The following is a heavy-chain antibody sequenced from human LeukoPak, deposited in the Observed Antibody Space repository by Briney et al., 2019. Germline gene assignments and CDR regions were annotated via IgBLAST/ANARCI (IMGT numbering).Heavy chain of an antibody. Sequence: SETLSLTCAVYGGSFSGYYWSWIRQPPGKGLEWIGEINHSGSTNYNPSLKSRVTISVDTSKNQFSLKLSSVTAADTAVYYCARDAVTLDYFDYWGQGTLVTVSS. CDR3: ARDAVTLDYFDY. V-gene: IGHV4-34*01. CDR1: GGSFSGYY. CDR2: INHSGST. D-gene: IGHD4-17*01. J-gene: IGHJ4*02.